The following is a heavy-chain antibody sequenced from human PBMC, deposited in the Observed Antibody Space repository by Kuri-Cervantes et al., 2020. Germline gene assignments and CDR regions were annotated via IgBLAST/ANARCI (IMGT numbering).Heavy chain of an antibody. CDR3: ARSLIPAAIFDAFDI. Sequence: GESLKISCAASGFTFSSSWMHWVCQAPGKGLEWVAVISYDGSNKYYADSVKGRFTISRDNSKNTLYLQMNSLRAEDTAVYYCARSLIPAAIFDAFDIWGQGTMVTVSS. CDR1: GFTFSSSW. V-gene: IGHV3-30-3*01. CDR2: ISYDGSNK. J-gene: IGHJ3*02. D-gene: IGHD2-2*02.